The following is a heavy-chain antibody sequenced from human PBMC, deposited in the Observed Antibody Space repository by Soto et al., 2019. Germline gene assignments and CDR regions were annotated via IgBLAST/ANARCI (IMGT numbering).Heavy chain of an antibody. CDR2: IKQDGSEK. J-gene: IGHJ4*02. V-gene: IGHV3-7*04. CDR1: GFTFSSYW. CDR3: ARGSGWYDYYFDY. D-gene: IGHD6-19*01. Sequence: GGSLRLSCAASGFTFSSYWMSWVRQAPGKGLEWVANIKQDGSEKYYVDSVKGRFTISRDNAKNSLYLQMNSLRAEDTAVYYCARGSGWYDYYFDYWGQGTLVTVSS.